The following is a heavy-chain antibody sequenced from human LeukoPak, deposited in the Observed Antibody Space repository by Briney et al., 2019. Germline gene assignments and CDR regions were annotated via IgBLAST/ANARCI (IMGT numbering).Heavy chain of an antibody. CDR3: ARLHSSGWYTDY. Sequence: GGSLRLPCAASGFTFSDHYMDWVRQAPGKGLEWVGRSRNKANSYTTEYAASVKGRFTISRDDSKNSLYLQMNSLKTEDTAVYYCARLHSSGWYTDYWGQGTLVTVSS. V-gene: IGHV3-72*01. D-gene: IGHD6-19*01. CDR2: SRNKANSYTT. J-gene: IGHJ4*02. CDR1: GFTFSDHY.